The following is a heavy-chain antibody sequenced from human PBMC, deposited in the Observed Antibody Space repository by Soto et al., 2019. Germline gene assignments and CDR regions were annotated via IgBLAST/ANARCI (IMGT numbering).Heavy chain of an antibody. CDR3: AREGGYSGCDLDY. Sequence: ASVKVSCKASGYTFTSYDINWVRQATGPGLEWMGWMNPNSGNTGYAQKFQGRVTMTRNTSINTAYMELSSLRFEDTAVYFCAREGGYSGCDLDYWGPGTLVTVSS. V-gene: IGHV1-8*01. D-gene: IGHD5-12*01. J-gene: IGHJ4*02. CDR1: GYTFTSYD. CDR2: MNPNSGNT.